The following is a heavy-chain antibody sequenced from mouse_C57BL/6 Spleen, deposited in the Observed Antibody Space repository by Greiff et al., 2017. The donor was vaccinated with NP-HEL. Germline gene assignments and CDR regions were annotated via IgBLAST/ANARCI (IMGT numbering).Heavy chain of an antibody. V-gene: IGHV5-4*01. CDR2: ISDGGSYT. CDR1: GFTFSSYA. CDR3: ARGRAYAMDY. J-gene: IGHJ4*01. D-gene: IGHD3-3*01. Sequence: EVHLVESGGGLVKPGGSLKLSCAASGFTFSSYAMSWVRQTPEKRLEWVATISDGGSYTYYPDNVKGRFTISRDNAKNNLYLQMSHLKSEDTAMYYCARGRAYAMDYWGQGTSVTVSS.